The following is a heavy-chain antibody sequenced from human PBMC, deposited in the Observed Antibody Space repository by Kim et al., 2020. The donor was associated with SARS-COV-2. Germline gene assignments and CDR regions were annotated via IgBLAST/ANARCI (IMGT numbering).Heavy chain of an antibody. D-gene: IGHD3-3*01. CDR3: ARRDFWSTYPFDY. V-gene: IGHV3-30*01. J-gene: IGHJ4*01. Sequence: YVDSVVGLFTIARDKSKKTIFLQMNSLAPDDTAVYYCARRDFWSTYPFDYWGHGTLVTVSS.